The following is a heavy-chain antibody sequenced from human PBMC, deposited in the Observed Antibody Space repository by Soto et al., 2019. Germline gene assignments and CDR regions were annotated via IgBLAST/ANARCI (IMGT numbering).Heavy chain of an antibody. D-gene: IGHD6-6*01. CDR1: GFTFGDLG. Sequence: GGSLRLSCAASGFTFGDLGMSWVRHVPGKGLEWVCGIDWNGGTTGCVDSVKGRFTISRDNAKNSLYLQMNSLRAEDTAVYYCARSIAARLNWFDPWGQGTLVPVSS. V-gene: IGHV3-20*04. J-gene: IGHJ5*02. CDR3: ARSIAARLNWFDP. CDR2: IDWNGGTT.